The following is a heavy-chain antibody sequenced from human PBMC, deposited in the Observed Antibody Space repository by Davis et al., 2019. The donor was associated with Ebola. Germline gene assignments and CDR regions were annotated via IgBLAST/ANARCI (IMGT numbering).Heavy chain of an antibody. CDR3: ARDASWSFDS. D-gene: IGHD2-8*01. CDR1: GFTFSSYW. J-gene: IGHJ4*02. Sequence: PGGSLRLSCEASGFTFSSYWMSWVRQAPGKGLEWVANIKEDGSKKQYVDSLKGRFTISRDNAKESLHLEVNSLRFDDTAVYYCARDASWSFDSWGQGTPVTVSS. CDR2: IKEDGSKK. V-gene: IGHV3-7*01.